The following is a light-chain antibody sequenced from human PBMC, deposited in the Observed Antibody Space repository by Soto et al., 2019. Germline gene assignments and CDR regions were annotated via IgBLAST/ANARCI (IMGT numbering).Light chain of an antibody. J-gene: IGKJ4*02. V-gene: IGKV3-20*01. CDR1: QTVRNNY. CDR3: HEPGRSGWT. CDR2: DAS. Sequence: PGKRATLSCRASQTVRNNYLAWYQQKPGQAPRLLIYDASSRATGIPDRFSGGGSGTDFALTISRLEPEDFAVYYCHEPGRSGWTVAGGTQLEI.